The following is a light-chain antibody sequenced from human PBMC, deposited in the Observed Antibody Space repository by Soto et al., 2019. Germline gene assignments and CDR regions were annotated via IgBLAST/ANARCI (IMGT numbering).Light chain of an antibody. CDR3: QQLNSFPNA. CDR1: QGIRSF. J-gene: IGKJ3*01. Sequence: IQLTQSPSSLSASVGDRVTITCRASQGIRSFLAWYQQKPGRAPKLLIYGASTLQSGVPSRFSGSGSGTDFTLTISSLQPEDFATYYCQQLNSFPNAFGPGTKVEIQ. CDR2: GAS. V-gene: IGKV1-9*01.